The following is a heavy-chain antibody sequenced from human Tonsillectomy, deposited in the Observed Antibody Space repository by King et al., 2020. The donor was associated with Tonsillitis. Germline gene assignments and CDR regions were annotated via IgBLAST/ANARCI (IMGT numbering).Heavy chain of an antibody. D-gene: IGHD3-10*01. CDR1: GGSISSYY. V-gene: IGHV4-59*01. J-gene: IGHJ4*02. CDR2: IYYSGST. CDR3: ARVTMALYYFDY. Sequence: VQLQESGPGLVKPSETLSLTCTVSGGSISSYYWSWIRQPPGKGLEWIGYIYYSGSTNYNPSLKSRVTISIDTSKNQFFLKLTSVTAADTAVYYCARVTMALYYFDYWGQGTLATVSS.